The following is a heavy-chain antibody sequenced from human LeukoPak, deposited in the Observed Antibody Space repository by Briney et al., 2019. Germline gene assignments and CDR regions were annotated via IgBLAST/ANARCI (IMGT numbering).Heavy chain of an antibody. CDR2: INPHSGGT. Sequence: ASVKVSCKASGYTFTGYYIHWVRQAPGQGLEWMGWINPHSGGTNSAQKFQGRVTMTGDTSISTAYMELRRLTSDDTAAYYCAGDREGSHWFDPWGQGTLVTVSS. V-gene: IGHV1-2*02. J-gene: IGHJ5*02. D-gene: IGHD3-10*01. CDR1: GYTFTGYY. CDR3: AGDREGSHWFDP.